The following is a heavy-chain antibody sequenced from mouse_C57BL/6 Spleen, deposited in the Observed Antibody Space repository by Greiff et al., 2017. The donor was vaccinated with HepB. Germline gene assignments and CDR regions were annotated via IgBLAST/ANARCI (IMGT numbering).Heavy chain of an antibody. Sequence: VQLQQSGPELVKPGASVKISCKASGYAFSSSWMNWVKQRPGKGLEWIGRIYPGDGDTNYNGKFKGKATLTADKSSSTAYMQLSSLTSEDSAVYFGARSDYGPARCYAMDYWGQGTSVTVSS. CDR1: GYAFSSSW. V-gene: IGHV1-82*01. D-gene: IGHD1-1*01. J-gene: IGHJ4*01. CDR3: ARSDYGPARCYAMDY. CDR2: IYPGDGDT.